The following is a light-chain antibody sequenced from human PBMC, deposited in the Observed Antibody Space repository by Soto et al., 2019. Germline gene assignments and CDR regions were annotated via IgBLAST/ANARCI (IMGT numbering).Light chain of an antibody. CDR3: SSYTSSSIDYV. Sequence: QSVLTQPASVSGSPGQSITISCTGTSSDVGGYNYVSWYQQHPGKAPKLMIYEVSNRPSGVSNRFSGSKSGHTASLTISGLQAEDEADYYCSSYTSSSIDYVFGTGTKVTVL. CDR2: EVS. V-gene: IGLV2-14*01. J-gene: IGLJ1*01. CDR1: SSDVGGYNY.